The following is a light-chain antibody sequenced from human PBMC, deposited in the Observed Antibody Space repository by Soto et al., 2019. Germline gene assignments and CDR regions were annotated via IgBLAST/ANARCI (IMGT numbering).Light chain of an antibody. CDR3: QSYDSSLSGFV. CDR2: GNS. Sequence: QSVLTQPPSVSGAPGQRVTISCTGSSSNIGAGYDVHWYQQLPGTAPKLLIYGNSNRPSGVPERFSGSNSGTSASLAITGTQHEDEAAYDCQSYDSSLSGFVFGTGTKLTVL. J-gene: IGLJ1*01. V-gene: IGLV1-40*01. CDR1: SSNIGAGYD.